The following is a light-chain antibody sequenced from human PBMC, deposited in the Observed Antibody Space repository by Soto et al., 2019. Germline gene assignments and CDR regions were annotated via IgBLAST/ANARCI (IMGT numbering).Light chain of an antibody. V-gene: IGKV1-9*01. CDR2: AAT. CDR3: QQLNSYPQT. Sequence: DIQLTQSPSFLSASVGDRVTITCRASQGIRSYLAWYQQKPGKAPKLLIFAATTLQSGVPSRFSGSGSGTEFTLTISSLQPEDSATYYCQQLNSYPQTFGQGTKVDIK. CDR1: QGIRSY. J-gene: IGKJ1*01.